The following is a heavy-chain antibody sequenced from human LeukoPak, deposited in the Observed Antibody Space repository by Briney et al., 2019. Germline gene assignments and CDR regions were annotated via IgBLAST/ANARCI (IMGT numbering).Heavy chain of an antibody. Sequence: SETLSLTCTVSDGSITNYDWSWVRQPPGKGLEFIGHVHYSGTTNYNPSLKSRVTMSVDTSKNQISLQVISVTAADTAVYYCAKPYYRSGTGGFDSWGQGTLVTVSS. CDR2: VHYSGTT. J-gene: IGHJ4*02. D-gene: IGHD3-3*01. CDR3: AKPYYRSGTGGFDS. CDR1: DGSITNYD. V-gene: IGHV4-59*12.